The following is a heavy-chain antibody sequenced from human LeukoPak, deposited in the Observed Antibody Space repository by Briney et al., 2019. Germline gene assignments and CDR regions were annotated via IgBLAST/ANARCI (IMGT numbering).Heavy chain of an antibody. D-gene: IGHD2-2*01. V-gene: IGHV3-15*01. CDR1: GMIFSNAW. J-gene: IGHJ3*01. CDR2: IRSKTDGGTT. CDR3: TTQGYQLPLDGFDF. Sequence: GGSLRLSCAVSGMIFSNAWVSWVRQGPGKGLEWVCRIRSKTDGGTTDYAAPVNGRFTISRDDSKNTLYLQMNSLKTEDTAVYYCTTQGYQLPLDGFDFWGQGTMVTVSS.